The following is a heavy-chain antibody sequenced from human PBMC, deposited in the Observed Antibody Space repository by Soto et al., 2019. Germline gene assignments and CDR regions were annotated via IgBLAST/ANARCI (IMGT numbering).Heavy chain of an antibody. CDR2: ISGSGGST. V-gene: IGHV3-23*01. Sequence: GESLKISCAASGFTFSSYAMSWVRQAPGKGLEWVSAISGSGGSTYYADSVKGRFTISRDNSKNTLYLKMNSLRAEDTAVYYCAKDDRRGWRYFDWFDAFDIWGQGTMVTVSS. CDR1: GFTFSSYA. J-gene: IGHJ3*02. CDR3: AKDDRRGWRYFDWFDAFDI. D-gene: IGHD3-9*01.